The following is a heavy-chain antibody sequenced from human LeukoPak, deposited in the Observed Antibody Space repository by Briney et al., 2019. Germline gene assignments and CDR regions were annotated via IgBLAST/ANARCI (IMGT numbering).Heavy chain of an antibody. D-gene: IGHD2-2*01. CDR1: GGSISSGGYY. V-gene: IGHV4-61*05. J-gene: IGHJ6*03. CDR2: IYDSGST. Sequence: SETLSLTCTVSGGSISSGGYYWGWLRQRPGKGREGIGYIYDSGSTNYNPSLQSRVTISVDTSKTQSSLKLSSVTAADTAVYYCSRSSTTHANHYYYYYMDVWGRGTTVTVSS. CDR3: SRSSTTHANHYYYYYMDV.